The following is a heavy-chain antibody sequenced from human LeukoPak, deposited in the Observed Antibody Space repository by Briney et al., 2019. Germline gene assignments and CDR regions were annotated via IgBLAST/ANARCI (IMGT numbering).Heavy chain of an antibody. D-gene: IGHD3-22*01. Sequence: ASVKVSCKVSGYTLTELSMHWVRQAPGKGLEWMGGFDPEDGETIYAQKFQGRVTMTEDTSTDTAYMELSSLRSEDTAVYYCATDRGSSGYMWDPGFDYWGQGTLVTVSS. V-gene: IGHV1-24*01. CDR2: FDPEDGET. CDR3: ATDRGSSGYMWDPGFDY. J-gene: IGHJ4*02. CDR1: GYTLTELS.